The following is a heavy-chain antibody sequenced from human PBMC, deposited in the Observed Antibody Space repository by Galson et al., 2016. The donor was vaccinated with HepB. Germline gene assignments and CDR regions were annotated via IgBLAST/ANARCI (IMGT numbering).Heavy chain of an antibody. Sequence: SLRLSCAASGFTLSSYSMNWVRQTPGKGLEWVSYITSRSTAIYYADSVKGRFTISRDNARNSLYLQMNSLRAEDTAVYYYAREGTGSSSFIYYYYGMDVWGQGTTVTVSS. J-gene: IGHJ6*02. V-gene: IGHV3-48*04. CDR3: AREGTGSSSFIYYYYGMDV. D-gene: IGHD6-13*01. CDR1: GFTLSSYS. CDR2: ITSRSTAI.